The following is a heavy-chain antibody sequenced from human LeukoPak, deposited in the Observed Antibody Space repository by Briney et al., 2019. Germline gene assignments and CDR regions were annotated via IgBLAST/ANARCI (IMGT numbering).Heavy chain of an antibody. D-gene: IGHD2-2*01. Sequence: GESLKISCKGSGYSFTSYWISWVRQMPGEGLEWMGRIDPSDSYTNYSPSFQGHVTISADKSISTAYLQWSSLKASDTAMYYCARDSHCSSTSCHFDYWGQGTLVTVSS. CDR1: GYSFTSYW. CDR2: IDPSDSYT. J-gene: IGHJ4*02. CDR3: ARDSHCSSTSCHFDY. V-gene: IGHV5-10-1*01.